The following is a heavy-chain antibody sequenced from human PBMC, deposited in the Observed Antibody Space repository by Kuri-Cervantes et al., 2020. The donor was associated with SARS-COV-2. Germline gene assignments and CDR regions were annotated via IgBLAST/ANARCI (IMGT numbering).Heavy chain of an antibody. Sequence: LTCAASGFSLSRYTMNWVRQAPGKALEWVSSISGSGSYIYYADSVKGRFTITKESGENSLYLHMNSLRGDDTAVYYCARVAGEGTIYYYYMDVWGKGTTVTVSS. J-gene: IGHJ6*03. V-gene: IGHV3-21*01. D-gene: IGHD1-7*01. CDR3: ARVAGEGTIYYYYMDV. CDR1: GFSLSRYT. CDR2: ISGSGSYI.